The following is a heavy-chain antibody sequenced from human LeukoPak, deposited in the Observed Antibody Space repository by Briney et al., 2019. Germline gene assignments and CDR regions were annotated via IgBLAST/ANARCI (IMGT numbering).Heavy chain of an antibody. V-gene: IGHV4-59*01. J-gene: IGHJ4*02. CDR3: ARVGSGWSYFDY. Sequence: PSETLSLTCTVSGGSISSYYWSWIRQPPGKGLEWIGYIYYSGSTNYNPSLKSRVTISVDTSNNQFSLKLSSVTAADTAVYYCARVGSGWSYFDYWGQGTLVTVSS. CDR1: GGSISSYY. D-gene: IGHD6-19*01. CDR2: IYYSGST.